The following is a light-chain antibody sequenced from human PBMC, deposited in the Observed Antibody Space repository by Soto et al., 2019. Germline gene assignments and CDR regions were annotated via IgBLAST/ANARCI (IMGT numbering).Light chain of an antibody. Sequence: QSVLTQPPSASGTPGQRVTISGSGSSSNIGSNTVNWYQQLPGTAPKLLIYSNNQRPSGVPDRFSGSKSGTSASLAISGLQSADDADYFCAAWDDSLNGPGFGGGTKLTVL. CDR2: SNN. J-gene: IGLJ3*02. CDR3: AAWDDSLNGPG. CDR1: SSNIGSNT. V-gene: IGLV1-44*01.